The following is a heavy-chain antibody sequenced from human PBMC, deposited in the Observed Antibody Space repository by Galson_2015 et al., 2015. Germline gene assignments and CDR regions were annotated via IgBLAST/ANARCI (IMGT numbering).Heavy chain of an antibody. CDR1: GFTFSGYY. CDR3: ARESNYAFDI. D-gene: IGHD5-24*01. Sequence: SLRLSCAASGFTFSGYYMGWIRQAPGKGLECVSYISSTTTYTNYADSVKGRFTISRDNAKNSLYLQMNSLRAEDTAVYYCARESNYAFDIWGQGTVVTVSS. CDR2: ISSTTTYT. J-gene: IGHJ3*02. V-gene: IGHV3-11*06.